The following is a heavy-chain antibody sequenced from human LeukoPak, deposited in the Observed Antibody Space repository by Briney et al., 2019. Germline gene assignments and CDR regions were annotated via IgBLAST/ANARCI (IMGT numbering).Heavy chain of an antibody. Sequence: SETLSLTCTVSGGSISSYYWSWIRQPPGKGLEWIGYIYYSGSINYNPSLKSRVTISVDTSKNQFSLKLSSVTAADTAVYYCARGGHGSGRYIDYWGQGTLVTVSS. D-gene: IGHD3-10*01. CDR2: IYYSGSI. CDR3: ARGGHGSGRYIDY. CDR1: GGSISSYY. V-gene: IGHV4-59*12. J-gene: IGHJ4*02.